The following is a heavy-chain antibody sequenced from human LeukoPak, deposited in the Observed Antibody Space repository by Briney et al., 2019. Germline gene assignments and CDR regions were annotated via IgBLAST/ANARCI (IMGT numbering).Heavy chain of an antibody. CDR1: GYTFTGYY. CDR2: INPNSGGT. D-gene: IGHD1-26*01. Sequence: ASVKVSCKASGYTFTGYYMHWVRQAPGQGLEWMGWINPNSGGTNYAQKFQGRVTMTRDTSISTAYMELSRLRSDDTAVYYCAREQEGATSYYYYYYMDVWGKGTTATVSS. J-gene: IGHJ6*03. CDR3: AREQEGATSYYYYYYMDV. V-gene: IGHV1-2*02.